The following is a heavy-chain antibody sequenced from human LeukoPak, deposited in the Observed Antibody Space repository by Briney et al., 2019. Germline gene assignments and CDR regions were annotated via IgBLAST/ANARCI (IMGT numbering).Heavy chain of an antibody. D-gene: IGHD3-16*01. CDR3: ARDSPFEWDVFGGSFDI. CDR2: ITPSSGST. J-gene: IGHJ3*02. V-gene: IGHV1-46*01. Sequence: ASVKVSCKASGYTFTSYYMHWVRQAPGQGLEWMGIITPSSGSTKYAQKFQGRVTMTRDTSMSTVYMELSSLRSEDTAVYYCARDSPFEWDVFGGSFDIWGQGTVVTVSS. CDR1: GYTFTSYY.